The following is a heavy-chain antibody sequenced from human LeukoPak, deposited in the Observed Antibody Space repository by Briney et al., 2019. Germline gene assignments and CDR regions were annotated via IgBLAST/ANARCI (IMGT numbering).Heavy chain of an antibody. CDR1: GGSISSSSYH. V-gene: IGHV4-39*01. J-gene: IGHJ5*02. CDR3: ASACSGGSCYRGWFDP. CDR2: IYYSGST. Sequence: PSETLSLTCTVSGGSISSSSYHWGWIRQPPGKGLEWIGSIYYSGSTYYNPSLKSRVTISVDTSKNQFSLKLSSVTAADTAVYYCASACSGGSCYRGWFDPWGQGTLVTVSS. D-gene: IGHD2-15*01.